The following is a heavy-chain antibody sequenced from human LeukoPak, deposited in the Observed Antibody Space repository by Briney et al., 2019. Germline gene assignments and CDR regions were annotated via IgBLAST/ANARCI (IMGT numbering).Heavy chain of an antibody. CDR2: ISSSGTT. D-gene: IGHD4-11*01. J-gene: IGHJ5*01. CDR1: GGSMNIHF. Sequence: SETLSLTCTVPGGSMNIHFWSWIRKSAGRGLGWIGRISSSGTTKYNPSLKSRVIMSIDTSNNQFSLKVTSVTAADTAVYYCVRDVHPYSEMYGWFDSWGPGSLVTVSP. CDR3: VRDVHPYSEMYGWFDS. V-gene: IGHV4-4*07.